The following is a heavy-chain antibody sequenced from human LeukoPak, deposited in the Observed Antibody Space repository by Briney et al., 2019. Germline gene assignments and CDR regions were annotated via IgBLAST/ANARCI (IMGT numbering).Heavy chain of an antibody. Sequence: GRSLRLSCAASGFTFYDYAMPWVRQAPGKGLEWVSGISWNSGSIGYADSVKGRFTISRDNAKNSLYLQMNSLRAEDTALYYCAKGGKVLRFLEYGMDVWGQGTTVTVS. CDR1: GFTFYDYA. J-gene: IGHJ6*02. D-gene: IGHD3-3*01. CDR3: AKGGKVLRFLEYGMDV. V-gene: IGHV3-9*01. CDR2: ISWNSGSI.